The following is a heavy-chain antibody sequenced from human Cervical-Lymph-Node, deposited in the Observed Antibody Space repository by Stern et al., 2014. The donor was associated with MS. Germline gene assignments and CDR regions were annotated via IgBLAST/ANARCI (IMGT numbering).Heavy chain of an antibody. CDR2: INSGGSST. V-gene: IGHV3-74*02. D-gene: IGHD2-15*01. Sequence: EVQLVESGGGLLPPGGSLRLSCGASGFTFSTYWMHWVRQGPGTGLVWVSRINSGGSSTSYTDSVRGRFTISRDNAKNTVYLQMTSLRAEDTAVYYCARSSGASGDAMDVWGQGTTVTVSS. CDR3: ARSSGASGDAMDV. CDR1: GFTFSTYW. J-gene: IGHJ6*02.